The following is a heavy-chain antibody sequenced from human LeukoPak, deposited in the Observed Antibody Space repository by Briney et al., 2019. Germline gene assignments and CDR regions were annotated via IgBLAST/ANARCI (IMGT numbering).Heavy chain of an antibody. V-gene: IGHV4-34*01. CDR1: GGSFSGYY. Sequence: SETLSLTCAVYGGSFSGYYWSWIRQPPGKGLEWIGEINHSGSTNYNPSLKSRVTISVDTSKNQFSLKLSSVTAADTAVYYCARDNREEQWLLFDYWGQGTLVTVSS. J-gene: IGHJ4*02. D-gene: IGHD6-19*01. CDR3: ARDNREEQWLLFDY. CDR2: INHSGST.